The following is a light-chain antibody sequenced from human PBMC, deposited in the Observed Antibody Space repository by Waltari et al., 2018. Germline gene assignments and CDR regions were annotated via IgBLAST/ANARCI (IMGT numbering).Light chain of an antibody. CDR1: GSNIGDNY. V-gene: IGLV1-47*01. CDR2: RDD. CDR3: AAWDDSLSGRV. J-gene: IGLJ3*02. Sequence: QSVLTQPPSASGTPGQRVTISCSGSGSNIGDNYVYWYHQLPGMAPKLLIYRDDERPSGVPDRFSGSKSGTSASLAISGLRSEDAGDYCCAAWDDSLSGRVFGGGTKLTVL.